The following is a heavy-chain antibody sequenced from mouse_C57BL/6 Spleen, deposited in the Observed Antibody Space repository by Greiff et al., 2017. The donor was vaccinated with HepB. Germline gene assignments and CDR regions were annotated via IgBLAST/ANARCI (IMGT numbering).Heavy chain of an antibody. J-gene: IGHJ3*01. CDR2: INPSNGGT. D-gene: IGHD2-4*01. Sequence: VQLQQSGTELVKPGASVKLSCKASGYTFTSYWMHWVKQRPGQGLEWIGNINPSNGGTNYNEKFKSKATLTVEKSSSTAYMQLSSLTSEDSAVYYCAREWGFYDYDGGFAYWGQGTLVTVSA. CDR3: AREWGFYDYDGGFAY. V-gene: IGHV1-53*01. CDR1: GYTFTSYW.